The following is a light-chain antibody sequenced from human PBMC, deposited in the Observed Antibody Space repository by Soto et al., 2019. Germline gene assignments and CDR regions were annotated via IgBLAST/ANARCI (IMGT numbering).Light chain of an antibody. V-gene: IGKV1-9*01. J-gene: IGKJ1*01. Sequence: IQLTQSPSSLSASVGDRVTITCRASQGISSYLAWYQQKPGKAPKLLIYAASTLQSGVPSRFSGSGSGTDFTLNISSLQPEDFATYYCQQLNSYPAWTFGQGTKVEIK. CDR3: QQLNSYPAWT. CDR2: AAS. CDR1: QGISSY.